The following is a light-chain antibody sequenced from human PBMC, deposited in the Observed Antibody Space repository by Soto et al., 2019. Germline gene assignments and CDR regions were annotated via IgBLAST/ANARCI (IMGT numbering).Light chain of an antibody. CDR2: AAS. V-gene: IGKV1-12*01. J-gene: IGKJ2*01. Sequence: DIQMTQSPSSVSAFVGDRVTITCRASQNINTWLAWYQQKPGEAPKLLIYAASRLQSGVPSRFSGSGSGTDFSLTISSLQPEDLATYYCQQANNIPPYTFGQGTKVEIK. CDR1: QNINTW. CDR3: QQANNIPPYT.